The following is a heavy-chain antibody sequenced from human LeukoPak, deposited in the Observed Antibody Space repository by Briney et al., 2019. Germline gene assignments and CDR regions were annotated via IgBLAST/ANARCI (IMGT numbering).Heavy chain of an antibody. J-gene: IGHJ4*02. CDR2: ISWNSGSI. Sequence: PGRSLRLSCAASGFTFDDYAMKWVRQAPGKGLEWVSGISWNSGSIDYADSVKGRFTISRDNAKNSLYLQMNNLRAEDMALYYCAKAGGGYTSSSIDYWGQGTLVTVSS. V-gene: IGHV3-9*03. CDR1: GFTFDDYA. D-gene: IGHD6-6*01. CDR3: AKAGGGYTSSSIDY.